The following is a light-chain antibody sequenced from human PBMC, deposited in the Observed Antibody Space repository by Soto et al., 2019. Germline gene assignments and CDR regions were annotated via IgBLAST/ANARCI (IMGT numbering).Light chain of an antibody. Sequence: EIVMTQSPATLSVSPGERATLSCRASQSVSSNLAWYQQKPGQAPRLLIYGASTRATGIPARFSGSVSGTEFTLTISSLQSEDFAVYYCQQYKNWPPITFGQGTRLEIK. CDR2: GAS. J-gene: IGKJ5*01. CDR3: QQYKNWPPIT. CDR1: QSVSSN. V-gene: IGKV3-15*01.